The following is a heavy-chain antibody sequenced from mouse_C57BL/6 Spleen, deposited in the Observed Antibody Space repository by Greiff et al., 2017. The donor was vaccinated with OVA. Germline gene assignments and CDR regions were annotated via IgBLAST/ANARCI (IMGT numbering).Heavy chain of an antibody. D-gene: IGHD2-1*01. J-gene: IGHJ1*03. CDR2: IYPGDGDT. Sequence: QVQLKESGAELVKPGASVKISCKASGYAFSSYWMNWVKQRPGKGLEWIGQIYPGDGDTNYNGKFKGKATLTADKSSSTAYMQLSSLTSEDSAVYFCARSGGNYGYFDVWGTGTTVTVSS. V-gene: IGHV1-80*01. CDR3: ARSGGNYGYFDV. CDR1: GYAFSSYW.